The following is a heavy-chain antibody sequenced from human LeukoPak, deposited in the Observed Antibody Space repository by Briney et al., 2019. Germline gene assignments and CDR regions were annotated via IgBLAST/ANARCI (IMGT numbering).Heavy chain of an antibody. J-gene: IGHJ4*02. D-gene: IGHD6-13*01. Sequence: ASVKVSCKASGYTFTSYAMNWVRQAPGQGLEWMGWINTNTGNPTYAQGFTGRFVFSLDTSVGTAYLQISSLKAEDTAVYYCARDFPDPLDNSSSWYYFDYWGQGTLVTVSS. V-gene: IGHV7-4-1*02. CDR3: ARDFPDPLDNSSSWYYFDY. CDR1: GYTFTSYA. CDR2: INTNTGNP.